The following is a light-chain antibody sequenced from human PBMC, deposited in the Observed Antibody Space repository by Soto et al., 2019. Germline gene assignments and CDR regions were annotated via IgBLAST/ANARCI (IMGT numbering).Light chain of an antibody. CDR3: SSYTTSYFYV. Sequence: QSALTQPASVSGSPGQSITISCTGSGRDIGAYNYVSWYQQHPGKAPKLIIYGVKNRPSGVSNRFSASKSAFTASLTISGLQAEDEADYYCSSYTTSYFYVFGPGTKVTVX. V-gene: IGLV2-14*01. J-gene: IGLJ1*01. CDR1: GRDIGAYNY. CDR2: GVK.